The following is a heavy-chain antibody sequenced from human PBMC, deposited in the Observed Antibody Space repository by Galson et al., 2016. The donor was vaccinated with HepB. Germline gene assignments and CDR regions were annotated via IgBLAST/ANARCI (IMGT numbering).Heavy chain of an antibody. CDR1: GYTFSIHG. CDR2: ISDYNGYT. D-gene: IGHD5-18*01. Sequence: SVKVSCKVSGYTFSIHGISWVRQAPGQGLEWMGWISDYNGYTKSAQKVQGRVIMTRDTSTSTAYMELRSLRSDDTAVYYCAREIMVSGWKVLDHWGQGTLVTVSS. J-gene: IGHJ4*01. V-gene: IGHV1-18*01. CDR3: AREIMVSGWKVLDH.